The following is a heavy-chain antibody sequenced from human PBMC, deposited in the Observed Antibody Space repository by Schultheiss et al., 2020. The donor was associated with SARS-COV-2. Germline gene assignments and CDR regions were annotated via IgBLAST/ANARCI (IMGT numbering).Heavy chain of an antibody. Sequence: GGSLRLSCAASGFTFSSYAMHWVRQAPGKGLEWVAVISYDGSNKYYADSVKGRFTISRDNSKNTLYLQMNSLRAEDTAVYYCAKDLSGIAARPRYWYFDLWGRGTLVTVAS. CDR2: ISYDGSNK. V-gene: IGHV3-30-3*01. D-gene: IGHD6-6*01. CDR3: AKDLSGIAARPRYWYFDL. J-gene: IGHJ2*01. CDR1: GFTFSSYA.